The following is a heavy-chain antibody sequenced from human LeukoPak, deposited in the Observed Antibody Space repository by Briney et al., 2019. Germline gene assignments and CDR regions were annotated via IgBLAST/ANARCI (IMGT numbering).Heavy chain of an antibody. Sequence: PSETLSLTCTVSGGSISSSSYYWGWIRQPPGKGLEWIGSIYYSGSTYYNPSLKSRVTISVDTSKNQFSLKLSSVTAADTAVYYCARVVTAIQNWFDPWGQGTLVTVSS. CDR3: ARVVTAIQNWFDP. V-gene: IGHV4-39*07. D-gene: IGHD2-21*02. CDR1: GGSISSSSYY. J-gene: IGHJ5*02. CDR2: IYYSGST.